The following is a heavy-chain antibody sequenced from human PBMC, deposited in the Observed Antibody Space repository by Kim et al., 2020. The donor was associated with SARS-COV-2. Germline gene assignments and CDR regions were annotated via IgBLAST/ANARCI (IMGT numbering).Heavy chain of an antibody. J-gene: IGHJ4*02. D-gene: IGHD3-10*01. Sequence: GGSLRLSCEGSGFTFSSFFMSWVRQAPGKGLEWVSSINDGGDTTYYADSVKGRFRISRDDSKNTVYLQMDSLRADDTAVYFCANGIRRGLFDQWGQGTLVIVSS. V-gene: IGHV3-23*01. CDR2: INDGGDTT. CDR3: ANGIRRGLFDQ. CDR1: GFTFSSFF.